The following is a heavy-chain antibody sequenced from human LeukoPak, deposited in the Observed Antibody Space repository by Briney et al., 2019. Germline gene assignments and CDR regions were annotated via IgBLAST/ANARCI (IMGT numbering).Heavy chain of an antibody. D-gene: IGHD4-17*01. V-gene: IGHV3-21*01. CDR2: ISSSSSCI. J-gene: IGHJ4*02. CDR1: GFTFTSYA. CDR3: AREKLRSPDY. Sequence: GGSLRLSCAASGFTFTSYAISWVRQAPGKGLEWVSSISSSSSCIYYADSVKGRLTISRDNAKNSLYLQMNSLRAEDTAVYYCAREKLRSPDYWGQGTLVTVSS.